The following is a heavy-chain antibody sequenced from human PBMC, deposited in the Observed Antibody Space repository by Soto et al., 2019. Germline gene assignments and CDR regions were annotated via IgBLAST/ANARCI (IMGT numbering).Heavy chain of an antibody. CDR1: VDSISDTIYY. Sequence: PSETLSLTCRVSVDSISDTIYYLGWVRQSPGKGLEWIGSIHYSWTTQFHPSLKTRVTISVDTSKKEFYLRLRSVTAADTAIYFCARHLKAVAAAIAFWGQGITVTVPS. D-gene: IGHD6-19*01. CDR3: ARHLKAVAAAIAF. CDR2: IHYSWTT. V-gene: IGHV4-39*01. J-gene: IGHJ4*02.